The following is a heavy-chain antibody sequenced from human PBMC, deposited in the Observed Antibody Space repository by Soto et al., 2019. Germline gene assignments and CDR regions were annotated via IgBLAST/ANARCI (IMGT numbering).Heavy chain of an antibody. Sequence: SVKVSCKASGGTFSSYAISWVRQAPGQGLEWMGGIIPIFGTANYAQKFQGRVTITADESTSTAYMELSSLRSEDTAVYYCARDQYYYDSSGYPRDAFDIWGQGTMVTVS. CDR1: GGTFSSYA. CDR3: ARDQYYYDSSGYPRDAFDI. J-gene: IGHJ3*02. D-gene: IGHD3-22*01. V-gene: IGHV1-69*13. CDR2: IIPIFGTA.